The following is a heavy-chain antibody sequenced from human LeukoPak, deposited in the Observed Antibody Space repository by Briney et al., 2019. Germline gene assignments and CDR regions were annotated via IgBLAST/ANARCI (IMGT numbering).Heavy chain of an antibody. CDR3: ARALWFGESYYFDS. V-gene: IGHV3-48*01. Sequence: GGSLRLSCAASGFTFSSYSMNWVRQAPGKGLEWVSYISSSSSTIYYADSVKGRFTISRDNAKNSLYLQMNSLRAEDTAVYYCARALWFGESYYFDSWGQGTLLTVSS. CDR1: GFTFSSYS. CDR2: ISSSSSTI. J-gene: IGHJ4*02. D-gene: IGHD3-10*01.